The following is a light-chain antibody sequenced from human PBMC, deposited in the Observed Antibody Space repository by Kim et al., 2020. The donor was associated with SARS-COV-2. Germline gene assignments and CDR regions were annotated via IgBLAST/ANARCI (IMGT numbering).Light chain of an antibody. CDR2: GAS. CDR1: QSVSSSH. Sequence: EIVLTQSPGTLSLSPGERATLSCRASQSVSSSHLAWYQQKPGQAPRLLIYGASTRATGIPERFSGSGSGTYITLTISRLEPEDFAVFYSQSYGITCTFGQGTKMYIK. J-gene: IGKJ1*01. CDR3: QSYGITCT. V-gene: IGKV3-20*01.